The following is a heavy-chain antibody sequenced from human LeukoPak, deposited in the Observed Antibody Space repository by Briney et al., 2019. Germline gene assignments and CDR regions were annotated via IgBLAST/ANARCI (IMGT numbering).Heavy chain of an antibody. D-gene: IGHD3-16*01. J-gene: IGHJ2*01. Sequence: PGASLQISCQGSGSSFTSYWIGWVRQLPGKGLEWMGIIYPGDSDTRYSPSFQGQVTISADKSISTPYLQWSSLKASDTAMYYCARRGTAPHVRYFDLWGRGTLVTVSS. CDR2: IYPGDSDT. CDR1: GSSFTSYW. V-gene: IGHV5-51*01. CDR3: ARRGTAPHVRYFDL.